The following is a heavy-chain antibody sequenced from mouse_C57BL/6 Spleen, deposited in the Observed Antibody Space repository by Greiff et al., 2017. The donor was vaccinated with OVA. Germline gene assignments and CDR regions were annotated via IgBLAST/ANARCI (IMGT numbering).Heavy chain of an antibody. Sequence: QVQLQQSGPELVKPGASVKISCKASGYAFSSSWMNWVKQRPGKGLEWIGRIYPGDGDTNYNGKFKGKATLTADKSSSTAYMQLSSLTSEDSAVYFCAECYYDYWGQGTTLTVSS. J-gene: IGHJ2*01. D-gene: IGHD2-3*01. V-gene: IGHV1-82*01. CDR2: IYPGDGDT. CDR3: AECYYDY. CDR1: GYAFSSSW.